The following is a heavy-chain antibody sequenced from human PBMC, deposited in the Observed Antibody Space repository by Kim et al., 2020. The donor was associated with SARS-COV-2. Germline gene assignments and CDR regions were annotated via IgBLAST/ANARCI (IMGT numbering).Heavy chain of an antibody. CDR1: GFTVSSNH. V-gene: IGHV3-53*01. J-gene: IGHJ4*02. D-gene: IGHD6-19*01. CDR3: ASSPSSGWYYFDS. CDR2: IYGGGST. Sequence: GGSLGLSCAASGFTVSSNHMTWVRQAPGKGLEWVSVIYGGGSTYYADSVKGRFTISRDNSKNTVSLQMNSLRAEDTAIYYCASSPSSGWYYFDSWGQGMLVAGSS.